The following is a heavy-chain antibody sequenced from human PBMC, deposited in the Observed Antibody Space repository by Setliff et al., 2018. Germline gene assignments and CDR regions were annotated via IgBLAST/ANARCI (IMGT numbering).Heavy chain of an antibody. J-gene: IGHJ6*02. CDR1: GYSINSDCF. D-gene: IGHD2-21*01. CDR2: ISHSGST. V-gene: IGHV4-38-2*01. Sequence: LSLTCAVSGYSINSDCFWGWIRQPPGKGLEWIGTISHSGSTSYNSSLKSRVTMSVDTSKRQVSLNLNSVTAADTGVYYCATRTFAVIPHSGLGLDYFYGMDVWGRGTTVTVSS. CDR3: ATRTFAVIPHSGLGLDYFYGMDV.